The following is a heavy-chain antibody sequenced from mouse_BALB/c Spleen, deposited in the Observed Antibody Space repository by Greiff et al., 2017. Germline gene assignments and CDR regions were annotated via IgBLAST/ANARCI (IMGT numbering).Heavy chain of an antibody. Sequence: VQLQQSGPELMKPGASVKISCKASGYSFTSYYMHWVNQSHGKSLEWIGYIDPFNGGTSYNQKFKGKATLTVDKSSSTAYMHLSSLTSEDSAVYYCARTYYGNYGFAYWGQGTLVTVSA. D-gene: IGHD2-10*01. J-gene: IGHJ3*01. CDR3: ARTYYGNYGFAY. CDR1: GYSFTSYY. CDR2: IDPFNGGT. V-gene: IGHV1S135*01.